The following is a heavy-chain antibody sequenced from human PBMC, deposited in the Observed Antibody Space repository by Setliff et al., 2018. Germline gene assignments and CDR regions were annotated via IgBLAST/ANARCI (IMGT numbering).Heavy chain of an antibody. CDR2: IYPGDSDT. V-gene: IGHV5-51*01. D-gene: IGHD6-13*01. Sequence: GESLKISCKGSGYSFTSYRIGWVRQMPGKGLEWMGIIYPGDSDTRYSPSFQGQVTISADKSISTAYLQWSSLKASDTAMYYCARLGNSSSWYASWFDPWGQGTLVTVSS. CDR1: GYSFTSYR. J-gene: IGHJ5*02. CDR3: ARLGNSSSWYASWFDP.